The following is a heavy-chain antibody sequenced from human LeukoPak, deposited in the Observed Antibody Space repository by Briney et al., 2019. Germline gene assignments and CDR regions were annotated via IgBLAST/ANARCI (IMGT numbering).Heavy chain of an antibody. D-gene: IGHD2-15*01. CDR1: GGSISSSSYY. Sequence: SETLSLTCTVSGGSISSSSYYWDWIRQPPGKGLEWIGNLYDSGSTHYNPSLRSRVTISADTSKNQFSLKLSSVTAADTAVYYCARDQMGCSGGSCYFYYYYGMDVWGQGTTVTVSS. CDR2: LYDSGST. V-gene: IGHV4-39*02. CDR3: ARDQMGCSGGSCYFYYYYGMDV. J-gene: IGHJ6*02.